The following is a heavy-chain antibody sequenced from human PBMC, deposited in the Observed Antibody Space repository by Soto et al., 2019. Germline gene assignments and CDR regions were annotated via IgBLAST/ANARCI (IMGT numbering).Heavy chain of an antibody. CDR3: AREDRRGCREFSTKYGMDA. CDR2: ILHDGSNK. Sequence: QVHLVESGGGVVQPGRSLRLSCAPSGFPLSNYAMFWVRQAPGKGLEWVALILHDGSNKYYGESVKGRFTISRDNSRNTLYLLMDSLRAEDAAEYYCAREDRRGCREFSTKYGMDAWGQGTTVTVSS. J-gene: IGHJ6*02. CDR1: GFPLSNYA. D-gene: IGHD3-10*01. V-gene: IGHV3-30-3*01.